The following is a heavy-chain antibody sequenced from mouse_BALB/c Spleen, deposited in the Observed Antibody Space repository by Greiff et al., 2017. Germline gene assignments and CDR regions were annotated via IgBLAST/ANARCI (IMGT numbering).Heavy chain of an antibody. D-gene: IGHD2-4*01. CDR3: ARSEGYEYDERT. V-gene: IGHV3-2*02. CDR2: ISYSGST. Sequence: EVQLQESGPGLVKPSQSLSLTCTVTGYSITSYYAWNWIRQFPGNKLEWMGYISYSGSTSYNPSLKSRISITRDTSKNQFFLQLNSVTTEDTATYYCARSEGYEYDERTWGQGTLVTVSA. J-gene: IGHJ3*02. CDR1: GYSITSYYA.